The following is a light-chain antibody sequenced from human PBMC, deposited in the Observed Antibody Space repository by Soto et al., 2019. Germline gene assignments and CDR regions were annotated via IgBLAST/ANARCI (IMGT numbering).Light chain of an antibody. CDR2: DAS. V-gene: IGKV3-11*01. CDR1: QSVTTY. CDR3: MQTIQLPIT. Sequence: EIVMTQSPATLSLSPGERATLSCRASQSVTTYLAWYQQKPGQAPRLLIYDASTRATGIPARFSGSGSGTDFTLKISRVEAEDVGVYYCMQTIQLPITFGQGTRLEIK. J-gene: IGKJ5*01.